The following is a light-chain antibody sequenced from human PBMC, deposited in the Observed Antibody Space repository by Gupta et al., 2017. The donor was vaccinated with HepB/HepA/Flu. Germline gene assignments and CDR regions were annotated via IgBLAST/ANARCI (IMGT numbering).Light chain of an antibody. V-gene: IGKV1-12*01. J-gene: IGKJ1*01. Sequence: DIQMTQSPSSVSASVGDRVTITCRASQGISGWLAWYQQKPGKAPKLLIYAASSLQSGVTSRFSGSGSGTDFTLTISSLQPEDFATYFCQHSNNFPHAFGQGTEVEIK. CDR3: QHSNNFPHA. CDR1: QGISGW. CDR2: AAS.